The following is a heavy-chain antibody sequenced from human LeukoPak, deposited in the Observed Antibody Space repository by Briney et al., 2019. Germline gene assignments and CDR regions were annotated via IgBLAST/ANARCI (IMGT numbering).Heavy chain of an antibody. CDR2: XNSDGSST. CDR1: GFTFGTYW. J-gene: IGHJ4*02. V-gene: IGHV3-74*01. Sequence: GGSLRLSCAASGFTFGTYWMHWVRQDPGKGLVXXXXXNSDGSSTSYADSVKGRFTISRDNAKNTLYLQMNSLRDEDTAVYYCARGKVGYSNGWSAADYWGQGTLVTVSS. D-gene: IGHD6-19*01. CDR3: ARGKVGYSNGWSAADY.